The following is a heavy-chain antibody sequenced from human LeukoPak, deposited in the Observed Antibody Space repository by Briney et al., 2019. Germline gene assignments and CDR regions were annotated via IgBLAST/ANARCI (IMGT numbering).Heavy chain of an antibody. CDR2: IYYSGST. J-gene: IGHJ5*02. Sequence: PSETLSLTCTVSGGSISSYYWSWIRQPPGKGLEWIGYIYYSGSTNYNPSLKSRVTISVDTSKNQFSLKLSSVTAADTAVYYCARGGTAGLRFDPWGQGTLVTVSS. D-gene: IGHD6-19*01. CDR3: ARGGTAGLRFDP. V-gene: IGHV4-59*01. CDR1: GGSISSYY.